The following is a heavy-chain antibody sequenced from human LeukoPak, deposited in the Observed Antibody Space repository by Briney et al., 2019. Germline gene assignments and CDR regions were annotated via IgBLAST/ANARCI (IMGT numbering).Heavy chain of an antibody. CDR2: MHYSGST. V-gene: IGHV4-59*01. CDR1: GGSISSYY. Sequence: SETLSLTCTVSGGSISSYYWSWIRQRPGKGLEWIGYMHYSGSTNYNPSLKSRVTTSVDTSKNQFSLKLSSVTAADTAVYYCARGGSSTYYLFDYWGQGTLVTVSS. D-gene: IGHD3-22*01. J-gene: IGHJ4*02. CDR3: ARGGSSTYYLFDY.